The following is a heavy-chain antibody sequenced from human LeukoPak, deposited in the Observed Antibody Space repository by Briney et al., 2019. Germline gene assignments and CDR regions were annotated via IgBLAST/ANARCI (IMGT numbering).Heavy chain of an antibody. D-gene: IGHD5-18*01. Sequence: ASVKVSCKVSGKTLSDLSIHWLRQPPGKGLEWLGGSDPEDGERIYAQMFQGRVTTTEDTSIDTAYMELSSLRSEDTAVYYCVTGFTTMAVDYFDYWGQGTLVTVSP. J-gene: IGHJ4*02. CDR1: GKTLSDLS. V-gene: IGHV1-24*01. CDR2: SDPEDGER. CDR3: VTGFTTMAVDYFDY.